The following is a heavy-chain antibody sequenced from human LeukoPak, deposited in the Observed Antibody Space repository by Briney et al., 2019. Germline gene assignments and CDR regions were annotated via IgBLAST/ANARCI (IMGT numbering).Heavy chain of an antibody. CDR1: GFTFSSYW. Sequence: GGSLRLSCEASGFTFSSYWMSWVRQAPGKGLEWLANIKQDGSEKYYVDSVKGRFTISRDNAKNSLYLQMNGLRVEDTAVYYCARPGRATAYWGQGTLVTVSS. J-gene: IGHJ4*02. CDR3: ARPGRATAY. CDR2: IKQDGSEK. V-gene: IGHV3-7*01. D-gene: IGHD5-18*01.